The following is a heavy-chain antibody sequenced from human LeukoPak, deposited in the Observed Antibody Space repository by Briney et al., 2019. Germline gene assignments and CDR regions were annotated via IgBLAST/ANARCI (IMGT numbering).Heavy chain of an antibody. D-gene: IGHD1-1*01. CDR2: IYYSGST. Sequence: SETLSLTCTVSGGSISSYYWSWIRQPPGKGLEWIGYIYYSGSTNYNPSLKSRVIISVDTSKNQFSLKLSSVTAADTAVYYCARLTSPWGQGTLVTVSS. V-gene: IGHV4-59*01. CDR1: GGSISSYY. J-gene: IGHJ5*02. CDR3: ARLTSP.